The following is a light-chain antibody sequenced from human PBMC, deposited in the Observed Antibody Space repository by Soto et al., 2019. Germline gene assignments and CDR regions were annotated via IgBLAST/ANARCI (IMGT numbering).Light chain of an antibody. CDR3: SSYTSSSTLE. CDR1: SSDVGGYNY. V-gene: IGLV2-14*01. J-gene: IGLJ2*01. CDR2: DVS. Sequence: QSALTQPASVSGSPGQSTTISCTGTSSDVGGYNYVSWYQQHPGKAPKLMIYDVSNRPSGVSNRFSGSKSGNTASLTISGLQAEDEADYYCSSYTSSSTLEFGGGTKVTVL.